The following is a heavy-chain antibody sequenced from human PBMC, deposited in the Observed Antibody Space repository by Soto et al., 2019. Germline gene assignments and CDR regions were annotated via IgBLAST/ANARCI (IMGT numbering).Heavy chain of an antibody. D-gene: IGHD3-10*01. CDR3: ARHTGSGSYYKLSWWFDP. CDR2: IYYSGST. V-gene: IGHV4-39*01. Sequence: SETLSLTCTVSGGSISSSSYYWGWIRQPPGKGLEWIGSIYYSGSTYYNPSLKSRVTISVDTSKNQFSLKLSSVTAADTAVYYCARHTGSGSYYKLSWWFDPWGQGTLVTVSS. J-gene: IGHJ5*02. CDR1: GGSISSSSYY.